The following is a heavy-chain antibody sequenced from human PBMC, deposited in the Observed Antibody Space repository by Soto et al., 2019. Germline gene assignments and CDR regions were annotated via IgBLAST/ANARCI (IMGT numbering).Heavy chain of an antibody. J-gene: IGHJ3*02. Sequence: CLRLYCAAYGFPVSSYAMSWVRQAPGKGLEWVSAISGSGGSTYYADSVKGRFTISRDNSKNTLYLQMNSLRAEDTAVYYCAKGGAFDIWGQGTMVTVSS. CDR3: AKGGAFDI. CDR2: ISGSGGST. V-gene: IGHV3-23*01. CDR1: GFPVSSYA.